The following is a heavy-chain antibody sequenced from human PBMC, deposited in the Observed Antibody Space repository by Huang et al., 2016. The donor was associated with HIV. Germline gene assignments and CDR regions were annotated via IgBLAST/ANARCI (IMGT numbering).Heavy chain of an antibody. J-gene: IGHJ4*02. D-gene: IGHD3-3*01. CDR3: AADGVVTHRAALDF. CDR2: SDHNGIAT. Sequence: EVQLVESGGGLVQPGGSLRLSCAASGFSFSSFGMHWVRQAPGKGLVWVSRSDHNGIATDYADSVKGRFTISRDNAKNMLYLQMNSLRTEDTAVYYCAADGVVTHRAALDFWGQGTLVSVS. CDR1: GFSFSSFG. V-gene: IGHV3-74*01.